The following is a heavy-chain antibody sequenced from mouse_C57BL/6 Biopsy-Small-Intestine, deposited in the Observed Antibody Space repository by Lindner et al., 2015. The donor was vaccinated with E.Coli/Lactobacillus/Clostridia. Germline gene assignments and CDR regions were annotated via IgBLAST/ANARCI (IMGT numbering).Heavy chain of an antibody. CDR2: IRSKSNNYAT. Sequence: VQLQSLVRIVQPKGSLKLSCAASGFTFNTYAMHWVRQTPGRGLEWVARIRSKSNNYATYYADSVKDRFTISRDDSQSMLYLQMTNLKTEDTAMYYCARRGLRQGYAMDYWGQGTSVTVSS. CDR3: ARRGLRQGYAMDY. D-gene: IGHD2-4*01. V-gene: IGHV10-3*01. CDR1: GFTFNTYA. J-gene: IGHJ4*01.